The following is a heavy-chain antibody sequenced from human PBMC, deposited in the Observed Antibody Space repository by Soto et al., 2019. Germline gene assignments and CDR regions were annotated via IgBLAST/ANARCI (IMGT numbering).Heavy chain of an antibody. J-gene: IGHJ4*02. CDR2: IYYSGST. V-gene: IGHV4-59*12. CDR3: ARSSQYSYDSSEGNFDS. CDR1: GGSISSYY. Sequence: TSETLSLTCTVSGGSISSYYWSWIRQPPGKGLEWIGYIYYSGSTNYNPSLKSRVTISVDKSKNQFSLKLSSVTAADTAVYYCARSSQYSYDSSEGNFDSWGRGTLVTVSS. D-gene: IGHD3-22*01.